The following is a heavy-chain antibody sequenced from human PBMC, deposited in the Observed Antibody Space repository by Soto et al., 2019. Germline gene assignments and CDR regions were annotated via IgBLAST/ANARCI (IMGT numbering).Heavy chain of an antibody. CDR3: VRSGDNYNLLDY. J-gene: IGHJ4*02. V-gene: IGHV3-11*06. Sequence: GGSLTLSCAASGFTFSDHYMSWIRQAPGKGLEWIGYSSNSGTFTRYADSVKGRFSISRDNAKNSLYLQINSPRGDDPATYYCVRSGDNYNLLDYWGQGTPVTVSS. CDR2: SSNSGTFT. D-gene: IGHD1-1*01. CDR1: GFTFSDHY.